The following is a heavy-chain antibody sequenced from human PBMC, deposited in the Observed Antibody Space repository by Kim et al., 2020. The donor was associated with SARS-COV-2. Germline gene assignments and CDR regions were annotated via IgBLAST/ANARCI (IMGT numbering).Heavy chain of an antibody. Sequence: GGSLRLSCAASGFTVSSNYMSWVRQAPGKGLEWVSVIYSGGSTYYADSVKGRFTISRDNSKNTLYLQMNSLRAEDTAVYYCARGSRYDILTGLVLGADVWGQGTTVTVSS. J-gene: IGHJ6*02. CDR3: ARGSRYDILTGLVLGADV. V-gene: IGHV3-66*01. CDR1: GFTVSSNY. D-gene: IGHD3-9*01. CDR2: IYSGGST.